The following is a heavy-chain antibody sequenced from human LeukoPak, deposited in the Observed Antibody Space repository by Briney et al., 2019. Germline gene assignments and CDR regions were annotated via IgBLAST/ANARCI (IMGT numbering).Heavy chain of an antibody. Sequence: GGSLRLSCAASGFTFSDYYMSWIRQAPGKGLEWVSYISSSGSTIYYADSVKGRFTISRDNAKNSLYLQMNSLRAEDTAVYYCARDGYCSSTSCLLTMFRGGYFDYWGQGTVVTVSS. V-gene: IGHV3-11*01. J-gene: IGHJ4*02. CDR2: ISSSGSTI. CDR3: ARDGYCSSTSCLLTMFRGGYFDY. D-gene: IGHD2-2*03. CDR1: GFTFSDYY.